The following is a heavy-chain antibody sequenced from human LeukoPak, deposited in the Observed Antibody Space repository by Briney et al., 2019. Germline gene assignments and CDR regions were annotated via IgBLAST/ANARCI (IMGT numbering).Heavy chain of an antibody. CDR3: ARHSSSDY. Sequence: GGSLRLSCAASGFTFGDTWMNWIRQAPGKGLEWVSYISHSGDTIYYADSVRGRFTISRDNAKNSLYLQMHSLRAEDTAVYYCARHSSSDYWGQGTLVTVSS. J-gene: IGHJ4*02. V-gene: IGHV3-11*01. CDR2: ISHSGDTI. CDR1: GFTFGDTW. D-gene: IGHD6-6*01.